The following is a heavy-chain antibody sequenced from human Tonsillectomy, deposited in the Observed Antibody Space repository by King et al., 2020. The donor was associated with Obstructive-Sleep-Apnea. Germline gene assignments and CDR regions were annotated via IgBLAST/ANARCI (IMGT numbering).Heavy chain of an antibody. D-gene: IGHD3-22*01. J-gene: IGHJ4*02. CDR1: GSSFTSGYY. CDR3: ARADYYDSSGYSYYFDS. Sequence: VQMQESGPGLVKPSETLSLTCTVSGSSFTSGYYWGWIRPPPGKGLEWIGSIYHTGSTYYNPSLKSRVTISVETSKNQFSLKLNSATAADTAVYYCARADYYDSSGYSYYFDSWGQGTLVTLSS. CDR2: IYHTGST. V-gene: IGHV4-38-2*02.